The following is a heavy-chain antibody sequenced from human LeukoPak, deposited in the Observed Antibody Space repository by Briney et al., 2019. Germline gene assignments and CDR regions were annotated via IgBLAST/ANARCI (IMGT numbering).Heavy chain of an antibody. CDR3: AKDHAFNYYDSSGYYPPDYYFDY. V-gene: IGHV3-23*01. J-gene: IGHJ4*02. CDR2: ISGSGGST. D-gene: IGHD3-22*01. Sequence: GGSLRLSCAASGFTFSSYAMSWVRQAPGKGLEWVSAISGSGGSTYYADSAKGRFTISRDNSKNTLYLQMNSLRAEDTAVYYCAKDHAFNYYDSSGYYPPDYYFDYWGQGTLVTVSS. CDR1: GFTFSSYA.